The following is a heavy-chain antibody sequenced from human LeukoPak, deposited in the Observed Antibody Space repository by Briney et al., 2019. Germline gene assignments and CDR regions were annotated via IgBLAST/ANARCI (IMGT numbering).Heavy chain of an antibody. CDR3: ARDLYGDYAPDY. D-gene: IGHD4-17*01. J-gene: IGHJ4*02. CDR2: ISSSSSYI. V-gene: IGHV3-21*01. Sequence: PGGSLRLSCAASGFTFTSYTMSWVRQAPGKGLGWVSSISSSSSYIYYADSVKGRFTISRDNAKNSLYLQMNSLRAEDTAVYYCARDLYGDYAPDYWGQGTLVTVSS. CDR1: GFTFTSYT.